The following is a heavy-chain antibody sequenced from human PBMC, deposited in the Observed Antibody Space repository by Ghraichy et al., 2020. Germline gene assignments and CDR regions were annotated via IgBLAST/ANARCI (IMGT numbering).Heavy chain of an antibody. CDR1: GFTFRTYS. Sequence: GGSLRLSCAASGFTFRTYSMNWVRQAPGKGLEWVSSISTSSSYIDYADSVKGRFTISRDNARNSLFLQMINLRVEDTAVYYCARRDYYFYGMDVWGQGTKVTVSS. J-gene: IGHJ6*02. CDR3: ARRDYYFYGMDV. CDR2: ISTSSSYI. V-gene: IGHV3-21*01.